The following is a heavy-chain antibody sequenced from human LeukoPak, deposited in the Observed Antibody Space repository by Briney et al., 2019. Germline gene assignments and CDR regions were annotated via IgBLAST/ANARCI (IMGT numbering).Heavy chain of an antibody. Sequence: SVKVSCKASGGTFSSYAISWVRQAPGQGLEWMGGIIPIFGTANYAQKFQGRVTTTADESTSTAYMELSSLRSEDTAVYYCASRDGIVVVPAAIPPYYYYYYGMDVWGQGTTVTVSS. D-gene: IGHD2-2*01. CDR2: IIPIFGTA. V-gene: IGHV1-69*01. CDR1: GGTFSSYA. CDR3: ASRDGIVVVPAAIPPYYYYYYGMDV. J-gene: IGHJ6*02.